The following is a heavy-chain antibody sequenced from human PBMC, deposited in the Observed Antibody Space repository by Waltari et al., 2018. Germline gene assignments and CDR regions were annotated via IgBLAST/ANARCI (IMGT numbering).Heavy chain of an antibody. J-gene: IGHJ6*02. Sequence: QVQLVQSGAEVKKPGSSVKVSCKASGGTFSSYAISWVRQAPGQGLEWMGRIIPNFGTANYAKKFQGRVTITADKSTSTAYMELSSLRSEDTAVYYCAREGRGFWSGYDYYGMDVWGQGTTVTVSS. CDR2: IIPNFGTA. CDR3: AREGRGFWSGYDYYGMDV. V-gene: IGHV1-69*08. CDR1: GGTFSSYA. D-gene: IGHD3-3*01.